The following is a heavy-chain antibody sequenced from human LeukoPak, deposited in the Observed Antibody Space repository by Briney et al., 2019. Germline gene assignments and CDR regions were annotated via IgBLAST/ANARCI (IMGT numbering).Heavy chain of an antibody. CDR2: INQDGSEK. Sequence: GGSLRLSCAASGFTFSSHWMNWVREAPGKGLEWVANINQDGSEKYYVDSVKGRFTISRDNSKNTLYLQMNSLRTEDTAVYYCAKAEGYDILTGLDYWGQGTLVTVSS. CDR1: GFTFSSHW. CDR3: AKAEGYDILTGLDY. D-gene: IGHD3-9*01. J-gene: IGHJ4*02. V-gene: IGHV3-7*05.